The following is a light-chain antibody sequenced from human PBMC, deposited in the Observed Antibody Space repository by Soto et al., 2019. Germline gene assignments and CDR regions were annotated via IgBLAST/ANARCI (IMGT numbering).Light chain of an antibody. CDR1: QSIPNDY. V-gene: IGKV3-20*01. CDR2: GAY. J-gene: IGKJ1*01. Sequence: IGWAQSRGRVSLSPGDGATLSCRAIQSIPNDYIAWYQQKPGQAPRLLIFGAYRRATGSPDRFSGSGSGTDFTLTISSMQPDDFVTYYCQPSNSYWTFRRGTKVDIK. CDR3: QPSNSYWT.